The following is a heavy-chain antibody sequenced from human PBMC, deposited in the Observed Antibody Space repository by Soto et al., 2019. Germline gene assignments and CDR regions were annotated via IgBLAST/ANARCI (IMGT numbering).Heavy chain of an antibody. CDR1: GFICSSYD. CDR3: ARDHVVPGVIWDY. CDR2: ILVDGRT. Sequence: GGSLRLSCAASGFICSSYDMSWVRQAPGKGLEWVSTILVDGRTFYVDSVKGRFTISRDNAKSSLFLQMNSLRAEDTAVYYCARDHVVPGVIWDYWGQGVLVTVSS. V-gene: IGHV3-23*01. J-gene: IGHJ4*02. D-gene: IGHD3-10*01.